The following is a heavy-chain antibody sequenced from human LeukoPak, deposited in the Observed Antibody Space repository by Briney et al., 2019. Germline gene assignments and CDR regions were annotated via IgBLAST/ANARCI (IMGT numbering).Heavy chain of an antibody. V-gene: IGHV4-34*01. CDR3: ARGGEGYHFGSASRDY. CDR2: INYSGST. Sequence: KPSETLSLTCTVYGGSFSGYYWSWIRQPPGKELEWIGEINYSGSTNYNPSLKSRVTISVDTSRNQFSLKLTSVTAVDTAIYYCARGGEGYHFGSASRDYWGQGTLVTVSS. D-gene: IGHD3-10*01. CDR1: GGSFSGYY. J-gene: IGHJ4*02.